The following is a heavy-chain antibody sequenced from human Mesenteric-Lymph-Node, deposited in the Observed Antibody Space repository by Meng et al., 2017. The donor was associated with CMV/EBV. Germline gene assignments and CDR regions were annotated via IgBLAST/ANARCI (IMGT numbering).Heavy chain of an antibody. J-gene: IGHJ4*02. CDR2: IIPIFGTA. D-gene: IGHD3-9*01. CDR3: ASPKSLRYFDWSRFDY. CDR1: GGTFSSYT. Sequence: SGGTFSSYTISWVRQAPGQGLEWVGGIIPIFGTANYAQKFQGRVTITADESTSTGYMELSSLRSEDTAVYYCASPKSLRYFDWSRFDYWGQGTLVTVSS. V-gene: IGHV1-69*01.